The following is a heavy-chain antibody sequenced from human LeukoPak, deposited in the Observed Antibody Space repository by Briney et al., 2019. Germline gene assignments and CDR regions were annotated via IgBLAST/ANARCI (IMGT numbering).Heavy chain of an antibody. CDR2: ISAYNGDT. CDR1: GYTFTNYG. Sequence: ASVKVSCKASGYTFTNYGISWVRQAAGQGLEWMGWISAYNGDTKYAQKPQGRVTMTTDTSTSTAYMELRSLRADDTAVYYCARDGYTFGGVKTRFDFWGQGTLVTVSS. D-gene: IGHD3-16*01. V-gene: IGHV1-18*01. CDR3: ARDGYTFGGVKTRFDF. J-gene: IGHJ4*02.